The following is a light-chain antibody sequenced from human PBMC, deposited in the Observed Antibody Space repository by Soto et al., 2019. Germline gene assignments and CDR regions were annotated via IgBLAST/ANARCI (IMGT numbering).Light chain of an antibody. CDR3: QQYHNWPPYT. CDR2: GAS. CDR1: QSVMSS. V-gene: IGKV3-15*01. Sequence: VMTQSPAILSVSPGERVTLSCRASQSVMSSLAWYQQRPGQAPRLLIHGASTRATGIPVRFSGSGSGTEFTLTINSLQSEDFAVYYCQQYHNWPPYTFGKGTKLEI. J-gene: IGKJ2*01.